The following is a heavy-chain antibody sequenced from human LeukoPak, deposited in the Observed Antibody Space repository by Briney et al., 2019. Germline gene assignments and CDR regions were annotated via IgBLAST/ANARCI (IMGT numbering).Heavy chain of an antibody. CDR1: GGSISSYY. Sequence: SETLSLTCTVSGGSISSYYWAWIRQPPGQGLEWVGSVYDGGATYGTTYYNPSLKSRITLSVDTSKNHFSLRLTSVTVADTAVYYCARFFPPPGDAFDIWGQGTMVTVSS. CDR3: ARFFPPPGDAFDI. V-gene: IGHV4-39*07. J-gene: IGHJ3*02. CDR2: VYDGGATYGTT. D-gene: IGHD2/OR15-2a*01.